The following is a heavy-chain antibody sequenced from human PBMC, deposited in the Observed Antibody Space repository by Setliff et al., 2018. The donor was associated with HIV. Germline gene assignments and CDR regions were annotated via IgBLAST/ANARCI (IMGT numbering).Heavy chain of an antibody. J-gene: IGHJ4*02. CDR2: ISGSGSRV. V-gene: IGHV3-48*01. D-gene: IGHD3-16*01. CDR1: GFTFSSYS. Sequence: PGGSLRLSCAASGFTFSSYSMNWVRQSPGKGLEWVSYISGSGSRVDYADSVKGRFTVSRDNARSSLYLQVNSLRSDDTAVYYRARDLIWGFDYWGQGTPVTVSS. CDR3: ARDLIWGFDY.